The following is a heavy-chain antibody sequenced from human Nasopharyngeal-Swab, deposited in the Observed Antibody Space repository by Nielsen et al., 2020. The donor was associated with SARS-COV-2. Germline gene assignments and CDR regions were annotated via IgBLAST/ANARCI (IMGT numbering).Heavy chain of an antibody. D-gene: IGHD6-19*01. CDR1: GFTFSSYS. CDR2: ISTGAVST. CDR3: ARHQGSSGWFFFDF. V-gene: IGHV3-23*01. Sequence: GESLKISCAASGFTFSSYSMNWVRQAPAKGLEWVSAISTGAVSTFYAASVKGRFTISRDDSRTTLYLQMNSLRAEDTAVYYCARHQGSSGWFFFDFWGQGTLVTVSS. J-gene: IGHJ4*02.